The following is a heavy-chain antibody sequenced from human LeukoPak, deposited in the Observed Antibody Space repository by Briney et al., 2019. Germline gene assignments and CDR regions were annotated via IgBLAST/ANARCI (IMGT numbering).Heavy chain of an antibody. CDR1: GYTFTSYY. D-gene: IGHD2-15*01. CDR3: AREGRKSRGVDIVRKKETGYYYMDV. V-gene: IGHV1-46*01. Sequence: ASVKVSCKASGYTFTSYYMHWVRQAPGQGLEWMGIINPSGGSTSYAQKFQGRVTMTRDTSTSTVYMELSSLRAEDTAVYYCAREGRKSRGVDIVRKKETGYYYMDVWGKGTTVTVSS. CDR2: INPSGGST. J-gene: IGHJ6*03.